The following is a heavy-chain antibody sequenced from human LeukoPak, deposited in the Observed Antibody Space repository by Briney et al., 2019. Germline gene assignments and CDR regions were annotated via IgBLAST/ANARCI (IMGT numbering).Heavy chain of an antibody. CDR3: ARGVTTIFGVVIMGNWFDP. Sequence: SETLSLTCAVYGGSFSGYYWSWIRQPPGKGLEWIGEINHSGSTNYNPSLKSRVTISVDTSKNQFSPKLSSVTAADTAVYYCARGVTTIFGVVIMGNWFDPWGQGTLVTVSS. CDR1: GGSFSGYY. D-gene: IGHD3-3*01. J-gene: IGHJ5*02. CDR2: INHSGST. V-gene: IGHV4-34*01.